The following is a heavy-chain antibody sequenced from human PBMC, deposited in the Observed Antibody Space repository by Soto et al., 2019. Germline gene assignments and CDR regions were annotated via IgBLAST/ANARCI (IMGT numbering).Heavy chain of an antibody. V-gene: IGHV4-30-2*01. J-gene: IGHJ4*02. Sequence: QLQLQESGSGLVKPSQTLSLTCAVSGGSISSGGYSWSWIRQPPGKGLEWIGYIYHSGSTYYTPPLKRGVTRSVDRSKNQFSLKLSSVPAADTAVYYCARGQVVAAQHWGQGTLVTVSS. CDR3: ARGQVVAAQH. D-gene: IGHD2-15*01. CDR2: IYHSGST. CDR1: GGSISSGGYS.